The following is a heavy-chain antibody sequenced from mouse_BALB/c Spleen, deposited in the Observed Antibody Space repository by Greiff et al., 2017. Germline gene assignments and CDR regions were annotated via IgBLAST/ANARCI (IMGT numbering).Heavy chain of an antibody. V-gene: IGHV2-9*02. CDR2: IWAGGST. J-gene: IGHJ4*01. CDR1: GFSLTSYG. D-gene: IGHD1-2*01. CDR3: ARDRTTATSYAMDY. Sequence: VKLQESGPGLVAPSQSLSITCTVSGFSLTSYGVHWVRQPPGKGLEWLGVIWAGGSTNYNSALMSRLSISKDNSKSQVFLKMNSLQTDDTAMYYCARDRTTATSYAMDYWGQGTSVTVSS.